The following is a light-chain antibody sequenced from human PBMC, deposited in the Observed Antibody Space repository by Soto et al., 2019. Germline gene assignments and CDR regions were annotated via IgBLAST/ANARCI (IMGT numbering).Light chain of an antibody. CDR2: GAS. V-gene: IGKV3-11*01. CDR1: QSISDT. J-gene: IGKJ4*02. CDR3: QQRSSWPLT. Sequence: EIMMTQSPATLSVSPGGRATLSCRASQSISDTLAWYQQKPGQAPRLLIDGASNRATGIPARFSGSGSGTDFTLTISSLEPEDFVVYFCQQRSSWPLTFGGGTKVDNK.